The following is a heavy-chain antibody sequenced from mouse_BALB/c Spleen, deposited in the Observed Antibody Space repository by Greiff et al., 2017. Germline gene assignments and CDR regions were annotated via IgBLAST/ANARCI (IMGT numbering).Heavy chain of an antibody. CDR2: IYPGDGDT. CDR1: GYAFSSYW. CDR3: ARGGVRGYAMDY. V-gene: IGHV1-80*01. J-gene: IGHJ4*01. Sequence: QVQLQQSGAELVRPGSSVKISCKASGYAFSSYWMNWVKQRPGQGLEWIGQIYPGDGDTNYNGKFKGKATLTADKSSSTAYMQLSSLTSEDSAVYFCARGGVRGYAMDYWGQGTSVTVSS.